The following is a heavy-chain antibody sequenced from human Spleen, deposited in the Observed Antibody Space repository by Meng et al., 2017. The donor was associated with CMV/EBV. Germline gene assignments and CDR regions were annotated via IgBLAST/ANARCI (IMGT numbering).Heavy chain of an antibody. CDR2: INPNSGGT. CDR1: GYTFTAHY. Sequence: ASVKVSCKASGYTFTAHYFHWVRQAPGQGLEWMGWINPNSGGTNYAQKFHGRVTMTRDTSISTAYMEVSRLRSDDTAVYYCARGDSSGYYNIGSYWGQGTLVTVSS. D-gene: IGHD6-19*01. CDR3: ARGDSSGYYNIGSY. J-gene: IGHJ4*02. V-gene: IGHV1-2*02.